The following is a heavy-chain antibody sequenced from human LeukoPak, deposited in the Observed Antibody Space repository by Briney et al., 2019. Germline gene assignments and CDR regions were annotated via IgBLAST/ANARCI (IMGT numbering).Heavy chain of an antibody. V-gene: IGHV3-30*03. CDR3: ASSSSTWYGGVDP. CDR2: ISYDGSNK. Sequence: GGSLRLSCAASGFTFSSYGMHWVRQAPGKGLEWVAVISYDGSNKYYADSVKGRFTISRDNSKNTLYLQMNSLRAGDTAVYYCASSSSTWYGGVDPWGQGTLVTVSS. J-gene: IGHJ5*02. CDR1: GFTFSSYG. D-gene: IGHD6-13*01.